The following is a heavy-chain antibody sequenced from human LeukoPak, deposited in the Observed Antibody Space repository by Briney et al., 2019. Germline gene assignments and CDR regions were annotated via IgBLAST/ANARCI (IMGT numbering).Heavy chain of an antibody. CDR1: GFTFSDEG. J-gene: IGHJ4*02. D-gene: IGHD2-15*01. CDR2: ISSSSSYI. CDR3: ASSHSTVAADY. Sequence: GGSLRLSCAASGFTFSDEGMHWVRQAPGKGLEWVSSISSSSSYIYYADSVKGRFTISRDNAKNSLYLQMNSLRAEDTAVYYCASSHSTVAADYWGQGTLVTVSS. V-gene: IGHV3-21*01.